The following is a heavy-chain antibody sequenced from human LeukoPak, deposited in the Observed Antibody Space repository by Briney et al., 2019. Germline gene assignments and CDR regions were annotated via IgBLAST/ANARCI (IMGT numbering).Heavy chain of an antibody. D-gene: IGHD2-15*01. CDR3: ARGYCSGGSCYFPQGNIDY. Sequence: PSETLSLTCAVYGGSFSGYYLSWIRQPPGKGLEWIGEINHSGSTNYNPSLKSRVTISVDTSKNQFSLKLSSVTAADTAVYYCARGYCSGGSCYFPQGNIDYWGQGTLVTVSS. CDR1: GGSFSGYY. V-gene: IGHV4-34*01. J-gene: IGHJ4*02. CDR2: INHSGST.